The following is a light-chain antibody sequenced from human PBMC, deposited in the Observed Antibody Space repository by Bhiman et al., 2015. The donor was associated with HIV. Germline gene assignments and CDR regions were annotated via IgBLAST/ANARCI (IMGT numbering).Light chain of an antibody. J-gene: IGLJ2*01. CDR3: QAWDSSTAV. Sequence: SYDLTQPPSVSVSPGQTASIACSGDKLGDKFVCWYQQKPGQSPILVIYQDNRRPSGIPERFSGSNSGNTATLTISGTQAMDEADYYCQAWDSSTAVFGGGTKLTVL. CDR2: QDN. CDR1: KLGDKF. V-gene: IGLV3-1*01.